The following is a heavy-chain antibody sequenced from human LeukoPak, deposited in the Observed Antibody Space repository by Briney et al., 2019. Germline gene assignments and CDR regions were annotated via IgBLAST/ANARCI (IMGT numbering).Heavy chain of an antibody. V-gene: IGHV4-4*07. CDR2: VYGSGST. CDR3: ARARGTTVSVFDY. D-gene: IGHD4-17*01. J-gene: IGHJ4*02. CDR1: GGSISSNY. Sequence: PSETLSLTCTVYGGSISSNYWSWIRQLAGKGLEWIGRVYGSGSTNYNPSLESRVTMSVDTSKNQFSLKLTSVIAADTAVYYCARARGTTVSVFDYWGQGTLVSVSS.